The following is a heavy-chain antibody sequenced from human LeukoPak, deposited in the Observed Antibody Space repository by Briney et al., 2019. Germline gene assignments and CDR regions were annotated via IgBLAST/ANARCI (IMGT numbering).Heavy chain of an antibody. CDR1: GFTFSSYG. J-gene: IGHJ4*02. CDR2: ISYDGSNK. CDR3: AKVLFDC. V-gene: IGHV3-30*18. Sequence: GGSLRLSFPASGFTFSSYGMHWVRQAPGKGLEWVAVISYDGSNKYYADSVKGRFTISRDNSKNTLYLQMNSLRAEDTAVYYCAKVLFDCWGQGTLVTVSS.